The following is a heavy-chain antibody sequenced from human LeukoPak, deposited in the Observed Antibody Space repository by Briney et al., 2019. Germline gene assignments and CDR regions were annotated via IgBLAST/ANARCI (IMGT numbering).Heavy chain of an antibody. CDR3: ARVGDYDSSGYYYPSL. Sequence: GGSLRLSCAASGFTFSSYWMSWVRQAPGKGLEWVANIKQDGSEKYYVDSVKGRFTISRDNAKNSLYLQMNSLRAEDTAVYYCARVGDYDSSGYYYPSLWGQGTLVTVSS. D-gene: IGHD3-22*01. CDR2: IKQDGSEK. CDR1: GFTFSSYW. J-gene: IGHJ4*02. V-gene: IGHV3-7*01.